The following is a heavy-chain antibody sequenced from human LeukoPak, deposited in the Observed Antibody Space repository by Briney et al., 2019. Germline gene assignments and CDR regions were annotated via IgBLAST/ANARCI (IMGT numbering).Heavy chain of an antibody. Sequence: GGSLRLSCAASGFTFSSYEMNWVRQAPGRGLEWVSYISSSGSTIYYADSVKGRFTISRDNAKNSLYPQMNSLRAEDTAVYYCAPDYGDYAPVDWGQGTLVTVSS. V-gene: IGHV3-48*03. CDR3: APDYGDYAPVD. J-gene: IGHJ4*02. D-gene: IGHD4-17*01. CDR2: ISSSGSTI. CDR1: GFTFSSYE.